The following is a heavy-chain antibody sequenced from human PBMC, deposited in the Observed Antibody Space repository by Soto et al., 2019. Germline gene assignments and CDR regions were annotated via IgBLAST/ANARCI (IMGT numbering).Heavy chain of an antibody. CDR2: IYWNDDK. D-gene: IGHD2-2*01. J-gene: IGHJ6*02. CDR3: VRQTTGSLIVPVAITPYYYLGFDV. CDR1: GFSFSTSGVG. V-gene: IGHV2-5*01. Sequence: PSQTLTLTCIFSGFSFSTSGVGVSWIRQPPGKALEWLALIYWNDDKRYSASLRSRLTITKDTAKNQVVLTLSNLDPVDTATYYCVRQTTGSLIVPVAITPYYYLGFDVWGQGTSVTVSS.